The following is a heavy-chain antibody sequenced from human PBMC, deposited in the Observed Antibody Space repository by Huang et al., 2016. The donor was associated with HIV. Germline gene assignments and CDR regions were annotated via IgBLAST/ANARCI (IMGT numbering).Heavy chain of an antibody. D-gene: IGHD6-13*01. J-gene: IGHJ4*01. CDR2: IIPSFETA. CDR3: AVGTRSSWFYDY. CDR1: GGTFSSLA. V-gene: IGHV1-69*12. Sequence: QVHLVQPGAEVKKPGSSVKVSCKASGGTFSSLAISWVRQAPGQGLEGMGGIIPSFETANYAQKFQGRVTISADESTKTAYMELNSLRSEDTAVFYCAVGTRSSWFYDYWGQGTLVTVSS.